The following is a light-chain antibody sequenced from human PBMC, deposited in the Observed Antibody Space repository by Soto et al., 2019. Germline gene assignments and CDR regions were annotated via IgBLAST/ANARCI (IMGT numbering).Light chain of an antibody. V-gene: IGKV3-11*01. CDR1: QSVSSN. CDR2: DAS. Sequence: EFVLTQSPATLSVSPGERATLSCRASQSVSSNLAWYQQKPGQAPRLLIYDASNRATGIPARFSGSGSGTDFTLTISSLEPEDFAVYYCQQRSNWLTFGGGTKVDIK. J-gene: IGKJ4*01. CDR3: QQRSNWLT.